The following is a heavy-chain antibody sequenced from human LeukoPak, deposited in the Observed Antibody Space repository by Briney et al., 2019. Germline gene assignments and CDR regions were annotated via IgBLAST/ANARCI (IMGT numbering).Heavy chain of an antibody. D-gene: IGHD3-22*01. CDR2: IYPSGST. J-gene: IGHJ6*03. CDR1: GGSIISYY. V-gene: IGHV4-4*07. Sequence: PSETLSLTCTVSGGSIISYYWSWVRQSAGKGLEWIGRIYPSGSTVYNTSLKSRVTMSVDMSKKQFSLKLTSVTAADTAVYYCARLKFYDSTGYTPGYYMDVWGKGTTVTVSS. CDR3: ARLKFYDSTGYTPGYYMDV.